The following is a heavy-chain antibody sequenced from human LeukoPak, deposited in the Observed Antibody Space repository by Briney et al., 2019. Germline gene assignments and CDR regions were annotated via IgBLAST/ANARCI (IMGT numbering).Heavy chain of an antibody. CDR1: GFTFDDYA. Sequence: GGSLTLSCAPSGFTFDDYAMHWVREAPGKGLEWGSGISWNRGSIGYADSVKGRFTISRDNAKNSLYLQMKSLRAEDTALYYCAKDGYSSSKIRRYYYYYYYMDVWGKGTTVTVSS. CDR2: ISWNRGSI. V-gene: IGHV3-9*01. J-gene: IGHJ6*03. D-gene: IGHD6-13*01. CDR3: AKDGYSSSKIRRYYYYYYYMDV.